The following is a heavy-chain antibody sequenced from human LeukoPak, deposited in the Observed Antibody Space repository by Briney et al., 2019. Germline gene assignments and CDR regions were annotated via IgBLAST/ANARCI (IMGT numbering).Heavy chain of an antibody. Sequence: ALVKVSCKVSGYTLTELSMHWVRQAPGKGLEWMGGFDPEDGETIYAQKFQGRVTMTEDTSTDTAYMELSSLRSEDTAVYYCATDRGGSYLFDYWGQGTLVTVSS. V-gene: IGHV1-24*01. CDR3: ATDRGGSYLFDY. D-gene: IGHD1-26*01. CDR2: FDPEDGET. J-gene: IGHJ4*02. CDR1: GYTLTELS.